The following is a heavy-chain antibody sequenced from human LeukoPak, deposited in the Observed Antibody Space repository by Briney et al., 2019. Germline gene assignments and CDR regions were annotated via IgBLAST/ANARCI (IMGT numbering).Heavy chain of an antibody. CDR1: GYTFTGYY. J-gene: IGHJ5*02. V-gene: IGHV1-2*02. CDR2: INPNGGGT. CDR3: ARDDHSPYYYDSSGRNWFDP. Sequence: ASVKVSCKASGYTFTGYYMHWVRQAPGQGLEWMGWINPNGGGTNYAQKFQGRVTMTRDTSISTAYMELSRLRSDDTAVYYCARDDHSPYYYDSSGRNWFDPWGQGTLVTVSS. D-gene: IGHD3-22*01.